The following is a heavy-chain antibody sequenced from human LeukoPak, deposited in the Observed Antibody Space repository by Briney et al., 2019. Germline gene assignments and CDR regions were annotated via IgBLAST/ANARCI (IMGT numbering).Heavy chain of an antibody. CDR2: ISGSGGNT. CDR3: AKNLDYYDSSGSVDY. J-gene: IGHJ4*02. CDR1: GFTFSSYA. V-gene: IGHV3-23*01. Sequence: GGSLRLSCAASGFTFSSYAMSWVRQAPGKVLEWVSGISGSGGNTYYADSVKGRFTISRDNSKNTLYLQMNSLRAEDTAVYYCAKNLDYYDSSGSVDYWGQGTLVTVSS. D-gene: IGHD3-22*01.